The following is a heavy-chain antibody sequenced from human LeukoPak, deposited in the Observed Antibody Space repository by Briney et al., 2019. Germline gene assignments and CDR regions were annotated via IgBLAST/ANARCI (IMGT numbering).Heavy chain of an antibody. CDR2: INTNTGNP. Sequence: ASVKVSCKASGYTFTSYAMNWVRQAPGQGLEWMGWINTNTGNPTYAQGFTGRFVFSLDTSVSTAYLQISSLKAEDTAVYYCARVGTLRGIAVAGIAYWGQGTLVTVSS. V-gene: IGHV7-4-1*02. CDR1: GYTFTSYA. CDR3: ARVGTLRGIAVAGIAY. D-gene: IGHD6-19*01. J-gene: IGHJ4*02.